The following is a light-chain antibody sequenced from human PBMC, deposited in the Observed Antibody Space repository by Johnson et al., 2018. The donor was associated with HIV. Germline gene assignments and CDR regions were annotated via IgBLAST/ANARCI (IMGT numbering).Light chain of an antibody. Sequence: QSVLTQPPSVSAAPGQKVTISCSGSSSNIGNNYVSWYQQLPGTAPKLLIYENNKRPSGVPDRFSGSKSGTSATLDITGLPSGDEADYYCVTWDASLSVNCFGTGTKVTVL. CDR2: ENN. CDR3: VTWDASLSVNC. CDR1: SSNIGNNY. J-gene: IGLJ1*01. V-gene: IGLV1-51*02.